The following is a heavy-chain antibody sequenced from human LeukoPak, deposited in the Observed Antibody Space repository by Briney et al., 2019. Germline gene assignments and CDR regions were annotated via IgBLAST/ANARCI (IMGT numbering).Heavy chain of an antibody. J-gene: IGHJ6*04. CDR1: GFTLSTYA. Sequence: GGSLRLSCAASGFTLSTYAMSWVRQTLGKGLEWVAATSSSDAGTYHADSVKGRFTISRDNAKNSLYLQMNSLRAEDTAVYYCAELGITMIGGVWGKGTTVTISS. V-gene: IGHV3-23*01. CDR2: TSSSDAGT. D-gene: IGHD3-10*02. CDR3: AELGITMIGGV.